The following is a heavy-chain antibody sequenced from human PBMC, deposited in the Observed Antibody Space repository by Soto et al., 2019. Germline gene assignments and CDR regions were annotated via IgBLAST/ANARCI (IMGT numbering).Heavy chain of an antibody. D-gene: IGHD5-18*01. J-gene: IGHJ3*02. V-gene: IGHV1-24*01. Sequence: ASVKVSCKVSGYTLTELSMHWVRQAPGNGLEWMGGFDPEDGETIYAQKFQGRVTMTEDTSTDTAYMELSSLRSEDTAVYYCATDRATKNTAMVTDAFDIWGQGTMVTVSS. CDR1: GYTLTELS. CDR3: ATDRATKNTAMVTDAFDI. CDR2: FDPEDGET.